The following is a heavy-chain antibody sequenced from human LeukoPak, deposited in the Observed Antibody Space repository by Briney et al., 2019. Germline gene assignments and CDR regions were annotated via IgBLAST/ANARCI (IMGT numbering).Heavy chain of an antibody. CDR3: ARGEDIVVVPAAIVSLGYFDY. CDR2: ITASGTAM. Sequence: GGSLRLSCAASGFTFSSYSMNWVRQAPGKGLEWVSHITASGTAMFYADSVKGRFTISRDNAKNSLYLQMNSLRDEDTAVYYCARGEDIVVVPAAIVSLGYFDYWGQGTLVTVSS. CDR1: GFTFSSYS. V-gene: IGHV3-48*02. D-gene: IGHD2-2*02. J-gene: IGHJ4*02.